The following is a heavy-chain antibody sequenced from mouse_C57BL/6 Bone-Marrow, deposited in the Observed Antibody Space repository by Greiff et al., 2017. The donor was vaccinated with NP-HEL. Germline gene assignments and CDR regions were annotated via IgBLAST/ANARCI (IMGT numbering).Heavy chain of an antibody. D-gene: IGHD1-1*01. CDR1: GFTFSSYA. J-gene: IGHJ2*01. CDR3: AREDYYGSRPFDY. CDR2: ISDGGSYT. Sequence: DVMLVESGGGLVKPGGSLKLSCAASGFTFSSYAMSWVRQTPEKRLEWVATISDGGSYTYYPDNVKGRFTISRDNAKNNLYLQMSHLKSEDTAMYYCAREDYYGSRPFDYWGQGTTLTVSS. V-gene: IGHV5-4*01.